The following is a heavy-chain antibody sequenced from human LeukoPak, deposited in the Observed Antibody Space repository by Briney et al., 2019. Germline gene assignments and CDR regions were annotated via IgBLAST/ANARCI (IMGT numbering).Heavy chain of an antibody. J-gene: IGHJ6*03. D-gene: IGHD7-27*01. Sequence: ASVKVSCKVSGYTLTELSMHWVRQAPGKGLEWMGGFDPEDGETIYAQKFQGRVTMTEDTSTDTAYTELSSLRSEDTAVYYCATENWGEGNYYYMDVWGKGTTVTVSS. CDR3: ATENWGEGNYYYMDV. CDR2: FDPEDGET. V-gene: IGHV1-24*01. CDR1: GYTLTELS.